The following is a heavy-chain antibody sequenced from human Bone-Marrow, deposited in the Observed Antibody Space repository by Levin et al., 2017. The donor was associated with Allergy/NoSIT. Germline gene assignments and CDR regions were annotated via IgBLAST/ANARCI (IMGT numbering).Heavy chain of an antibody. D-gene: IGHD6-19*01. V-gene: IGHV3-11*01. CDR1: GFTFTDYY. CDR3: ASSGGWAFGY. CDR2: MNSDGSTI. Sequence: GGSLRLSCTASGFTFTDYYMAWIRQAPGKGLEWIACMNSDGSTISYADSVKGRFTISRDNAKNSLHLQMNSLRDEDTALYYFASSGGWAFGYWGQGTLVTVSS. J-gene: IGHJ4*02.